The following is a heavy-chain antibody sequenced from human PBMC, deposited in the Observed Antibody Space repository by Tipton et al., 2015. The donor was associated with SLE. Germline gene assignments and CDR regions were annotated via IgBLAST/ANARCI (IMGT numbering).Heavy chain of an antibody. CDR2: VYHTGNT. D-gene: IGHD3-3*01. J-gene: IGHJ4*02. CDR1: TYSISNGHY. V-gene: IGHV4-38-2*02. Sequence: TLSLTCSVSTYSISNGHYWAWVRQPPGKGLEWIGTVYHTGNTYYNPSLKSRVTMSVDTSKNQFSLKLNSVTAADTAVYYCARERRATYYDFWSGEGAFDYWGQGTLVTVSS. CDR3: ARERRATYYDFWSGEGAFDY.